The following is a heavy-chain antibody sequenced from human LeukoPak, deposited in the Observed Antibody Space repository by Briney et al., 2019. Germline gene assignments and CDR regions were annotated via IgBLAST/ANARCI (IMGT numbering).Heavy chain of an antibody. V-gene: IGHV4-34*01. CDR2: INHSGST. J-gene: IGHJ6*03. D-gene: IGHD5-12*01. CDR1: GGSFSGYY. Sequence: SETLSLTCAVYGGSFSGYYWSWIRQSPGKGLEWIGEINHSGSTNYNPSLKSRVTISVDTSKNQFSLKLSSVTAADTAVYYCARGYSGYDRRGKNHYYYYYMDVWGKGTTVTVSS. CDR3: ARGYSGYDRRGKNHYYYYYMDV.